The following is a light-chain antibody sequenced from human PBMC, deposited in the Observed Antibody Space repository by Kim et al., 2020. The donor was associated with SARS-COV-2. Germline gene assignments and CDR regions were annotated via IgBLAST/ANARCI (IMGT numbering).Light chain of an antibody. J-gene: IGLJ2*01. CDR1: QLGHKY. Sequence: LSPGPTATITCSGDQLGHKYPYWYQQQPGQSPVLVIYHDDKRPSETPDRFSGSNSGNTATLTISGTQAMDEADYYCQAWHVNMMIFGGGTKVTVL. V-gene: IGLV3-1*01. CDR2: HDD. CDR3: QAWHVNMMI.